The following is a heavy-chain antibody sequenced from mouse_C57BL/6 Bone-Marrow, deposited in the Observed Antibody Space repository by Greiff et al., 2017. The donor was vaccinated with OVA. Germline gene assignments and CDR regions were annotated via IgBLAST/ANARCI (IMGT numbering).Heavy chain of an antibody. CDR2: IYPRDGST. D-gene: IGHD1-1*01. J-gene: IGHJ2*01. Sequence: QVQLKQSGPELVKPGASVKLSCKASGYTFTSYDINWVKQRPGQGLEWIGWIYPRDGSTKYNEKFKGKATLTVGTSSSTAYMELHSLTSEDSAVYFCARAVDITTVVANEYYFDYWGQGTTLTVSS. CDR1: GYTFTSYD. CDR3: ARAVDITTVVANEYYFDY. V-gene: IGHV1-85*01.